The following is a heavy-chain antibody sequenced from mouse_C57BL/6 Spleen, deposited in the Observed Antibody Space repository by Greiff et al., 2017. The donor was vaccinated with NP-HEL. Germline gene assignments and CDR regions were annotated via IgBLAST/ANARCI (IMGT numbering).Heavy chain of an antibody. CDR3: ARDRGLRRGGNYFDY. V-gene: IGHV5-16*01. Sequence: EVMLVESEGGLVQPGSSLKLSCTASGFTFSDYYMAWVRQVPEKGLEWVANINYDGSSTYYLDSLKSRFIISRDNAKNILYLQMSSLKSEDTATYYCARDRGLRRGGNYFDYWGQGTTLTVSS. J-gene: IGHJ2*01. D-gene: IGHD2-4*01. CDR1: GFTFSDYY. CDR2: INYDGSST.